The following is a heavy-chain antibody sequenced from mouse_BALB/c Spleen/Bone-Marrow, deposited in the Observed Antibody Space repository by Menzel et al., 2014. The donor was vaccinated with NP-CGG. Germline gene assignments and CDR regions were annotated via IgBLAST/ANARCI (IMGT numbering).Heavy chain of an antibody. CDR3: ARWGITLAY. V-gene: IGHV1S81*02. CDR1: GYTFTSYW. Sequence: VQLKESGAELVKPGASVELSCKASGYTFTSYWMHWVKQRPGQGLEWIGEINPSNGRTNYNEKFKSKATLTVDKSSSTAYMQLSSLTSEDSAVYYCARWGITLAYWGQGTLVTVSA. CDR2: INPSNGRT. D-gene: IGHD2-4*01. J-gene: IGHJ3*01.